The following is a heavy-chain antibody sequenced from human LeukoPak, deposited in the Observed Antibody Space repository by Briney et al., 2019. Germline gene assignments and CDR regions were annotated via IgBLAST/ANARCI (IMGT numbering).Heavy chain of an antibody. D-gene: IGHD2-2*01. V-gene: IGHV3-48*03. CDR2: ISSSGSTI. Sequence: PGGSLRLSCAASGFTFRSYEMNWVRQAPGKGHEWVSHISSSGSTISYVESVKGRFTTSRDNAKNSLYLQMNSQRAEDTAGYYCASYWSSSSCYEGPHYWGQGTLVTVSS. CDR1: GFTFRSYE. CDR3: ASYWSSSSCYEGPHY. J-gene: IGHJ4*02.